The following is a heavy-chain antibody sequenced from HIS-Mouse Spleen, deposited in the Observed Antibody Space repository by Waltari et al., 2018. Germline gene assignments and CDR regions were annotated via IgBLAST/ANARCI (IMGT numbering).Heavy chain of an antibody. V-gene: IGHV4-34*01. D-gene: IGHD3-10*01. CDR2: INHSGST. CDR3: ARDLGGSGSYIYYYYGMDV. Sequence: QVQLQQWGAGLLKPSETLSLTCAVYGGSFSGYYWSWIRQPPGKGLEWIGEINHSGSTNYNPSLKSRVTISVDTSKNQFSLKLSSVTAADTAVYYCARDLGGSGSYIYYYYGMDVWGQGTTVTVSS. J-gene: IGHJ6*02. CDR1: GGSFSGYY.